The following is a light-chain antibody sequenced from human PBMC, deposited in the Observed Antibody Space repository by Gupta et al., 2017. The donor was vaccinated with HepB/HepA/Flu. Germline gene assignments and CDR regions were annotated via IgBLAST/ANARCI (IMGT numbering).Light chain of an antibody. CDR1: QNVDNR. J-gene: IGKJ1*01. Sequence: IQMTQSPSTLSASVGDRVTITCRASQNVDNRLAWYQQRPGNALNLLIEQASNLESGVPSRFSGSGSGTDFALTISSLQPDDFSAYYCQQYKPSPTFGRGTKVEIK. CDR3: QQYKPSPT. V-gene: IGKV1-5*03. CDR2: QAS.